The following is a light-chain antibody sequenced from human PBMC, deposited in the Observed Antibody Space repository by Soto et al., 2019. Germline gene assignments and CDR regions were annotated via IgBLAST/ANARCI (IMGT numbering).Light chain of an antibody. CDR3: QQSYSTPIT. CDR1: QPIGTS. CDR2: AAS. Sequence: DIQMTQSPSSLSAFVGDSVTVTCRASQPIGTSLHWYQQEPGKAPKFLIYAASSLQSGVPSRFSGSGSGTDFTLTISSLQPEDFATYYCQQSYSTPITFGQGTRLEIK. V-gene: IGKV1-39*01. J-gene: IGKJ5*01.